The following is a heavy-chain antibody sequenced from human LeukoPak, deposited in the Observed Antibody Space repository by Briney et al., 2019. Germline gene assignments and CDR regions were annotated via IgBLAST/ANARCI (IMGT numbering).Heavy chain of an antibody. V-gene: IGHV4-61*01. CDR2: IYYSGST. J-gene: IGHJ4*02. D-gene: IGHD3-10*01. CDR3: ARENVGSYVDY. CDR1: GGSISSGLYS. Sequence: SQTLSLTCDVSGGSISSGLYSWSWIRQPPGKGLEWIGYIYYSGSTNYNPSLQSRVTISVDTSKNQFSLKLSSVTAADTAVYYCARENVGSYVDYWGQGTLVTVSS.